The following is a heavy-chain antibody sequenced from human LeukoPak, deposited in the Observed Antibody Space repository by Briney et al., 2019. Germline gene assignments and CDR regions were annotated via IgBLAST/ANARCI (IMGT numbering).Heavy chain of an antibody. V-gene: IGHV3-23*01. D-gene: IGHD6-19*01. Sequence: PGGSLRLSCAASGVTFSSYAMSWVRQAPGKGLEWVSAISGSGGSTYYADSVKGRFTISRDNSKNTLHLQMNSLRAEDTAVYYCAKGYSSGWPHFYWGQGTLVTVSS. CDR2: ISGSGGST. CDR1: GVTFSSYA. J-gene: IGHJ4*02. CDR3: AKGYSSGWPHFY.